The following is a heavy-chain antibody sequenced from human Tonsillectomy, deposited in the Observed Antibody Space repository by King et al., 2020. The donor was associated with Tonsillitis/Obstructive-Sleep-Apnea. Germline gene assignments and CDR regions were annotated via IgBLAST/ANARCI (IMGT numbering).Heavy chain of an antibody. CDR2: IYPGDSDT. CDR3: ARQWGSSWNQFDY. CDR1: GYSFPNYW. D-gene: IGHD6-13*01. J-gene: IGHJ4*02. Sequence: VQLVESGAEVKKPGESLKISCKGSGYSFPNYWIGWVRQMPGRGLEWMGVIYPGDSDTRYSPSFQGQVTISAEKSISTAYLQWSSLKASDIAMYYCARQWGSSWNQFDYWGQGALVTVSS. V-gene: IGHV5-51*01.